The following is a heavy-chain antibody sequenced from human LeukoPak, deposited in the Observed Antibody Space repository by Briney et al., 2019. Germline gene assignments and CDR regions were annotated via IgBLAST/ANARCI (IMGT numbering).Heavy chain of an antibody. V-gene: IGHV3-30*02. CDR3: AKDYYSGSGSPYY. CDR1: GFTFITYD. CDR2: IRYDGSNT. Sequence: GGSLRLSCAASGFTFITYDMHWVRQAPAKGREWVASIRYDGSNTYYADSVKGRFTISRDNSKNTLYLQMSSLRADDTALYYCAKDYYSGSGSPYYWGQGTLVTVSS. D-gene: IGHD3-10*01. J-gene: IGHJ4*02.